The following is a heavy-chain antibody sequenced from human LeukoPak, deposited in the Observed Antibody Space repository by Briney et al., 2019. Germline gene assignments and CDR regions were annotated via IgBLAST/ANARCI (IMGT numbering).Heavy chain of an antibody. CDR1: GYTFTAYY. D-gene: IGHD6-19*01. Sequence: ASVKVSCKASGYTFTAYYIHWVRQAPGQGLEWMGWINANSGDTNYEQRFKGRVTMTRDTSISTAYMELSRLRSGDTAVYYCARDGDSSVYASGWHLEFWGQGNLVTVSS. CDR2: INANSGDT. V-gene: IGHV1-2*02. J-gene: IGHJ4*02. CDR3: ARDGDSSVYASGWHLEF.